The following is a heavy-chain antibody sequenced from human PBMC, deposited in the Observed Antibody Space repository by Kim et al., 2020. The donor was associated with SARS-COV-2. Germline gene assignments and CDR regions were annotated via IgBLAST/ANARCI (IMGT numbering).Heavy chain of an antibody. J-gene: IGHJ5*02. Sequence: ASVKVSCKASGYTFTSYYMHWVRQAPGQGLEWMGIINPSGGSTSYAQKFQGRVTMTRDTSTSTVYMELSSLRSEDTAVYYCARQNSRFREFHKQKLNWFDPWGQGTLVTVSS. V-gene: IGHV1-46*01. D-gene: IGHD3-10*01. CDR2: INPSGGST. CDR1: GYTFTSYY. CDR3: ARQNSRFREFHKQKLNWFDP.